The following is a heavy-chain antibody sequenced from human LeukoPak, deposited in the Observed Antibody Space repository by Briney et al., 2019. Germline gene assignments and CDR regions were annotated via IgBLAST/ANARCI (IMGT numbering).Heavy chain of an antibody. J-gene: IGHJ1*01. D-gene: IGHD6-13*01. Sequence: TSETLSLTCAVYGGSFSGYYWSWIRQPPGKGLEWIGEINHSGSTNYNPSLKSRVTISVDTSKNQFSLKLSSVTAADTAVYYCARGSGYSSSWYVSYFQHWGQGTLVTVSS. V-gene: IGHV4-34*01. CDR1: GGSFSGYY. CDR2: INHSGST. CDR3: ARGSGYSSSWYVSYFQH.